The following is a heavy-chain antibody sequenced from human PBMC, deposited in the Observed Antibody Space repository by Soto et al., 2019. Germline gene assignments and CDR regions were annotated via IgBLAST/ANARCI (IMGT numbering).Heavy chain of an antibody. Sequence: QVQLQESGPGLVKPSQTLSLTCTVSGGSINSGGYYWSWIRQLQGTGLEWIGYIYYSGSTYYNPSLKSRITISMDTSKNQFSLKLSSVTAAETAVYYCAKGDKWESLLDYWGQGTLVTVSS. V-gene: IGHV4-31*03. J-gene: IGHJ4*02. CDR2: IYYSGST. D-gene: IGHD1-26*01. CDR1: GGSINSGGYY. CDR3: AKGDKWESLLDY.